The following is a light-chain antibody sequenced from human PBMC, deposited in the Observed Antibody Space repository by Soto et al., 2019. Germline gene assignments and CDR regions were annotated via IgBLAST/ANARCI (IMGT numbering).Light chain of an antibody. Sequence: DIQMTQSPSSVSASVGDRVTITCRTSQGIGSWLAWYQQKSGKAPKVLIYAASSLQSGVPSRFSGSGSGSDFTLTISSLQPEDFATYYCQPANSFPLTFGGGTKVEIK. CDR2: AAS. J-gene: IGKJ4*01. V-gene: IGKV1-12*01. CDR1: QGIGSW. CDR3: QPANSFPLT.